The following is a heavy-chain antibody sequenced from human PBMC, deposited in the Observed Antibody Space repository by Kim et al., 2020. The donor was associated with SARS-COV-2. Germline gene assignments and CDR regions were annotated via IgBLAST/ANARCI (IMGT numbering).Heavy chain of an antibody. Sequence: YNPSLKSRVTISAETAKNQFSLKLGSVTAADTAVYYCARASHWSRPSFDYWGQGTLVTVSS. CDR3: ARASHWSRPSFDY. V-gene: IGHV4-59*01. D-gene: IGHD3-3*02. J-gene: IGHJ4*02.